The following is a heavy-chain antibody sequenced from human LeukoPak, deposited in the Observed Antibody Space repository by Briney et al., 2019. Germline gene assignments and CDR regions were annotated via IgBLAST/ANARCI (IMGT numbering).Heavy chain of an antibody. CDR3: ASEYCSGVNCYFVY. CDR2: IFPGDSDT. D-gene: IGHD2-15*01. CDR1: EYSFATYW. J-gene: IGHJ4*02. Sequence: GESLKISCKGSEYSFATYWIGWVRQMPGQGLEWMGIIFPGDSDTRYSPSFQGQVTISADKSISTAYLQWSSLKASDTAIYYCASEYCSGVNCYFVYWGQGTLVTVSS. V-gene: IGHV5-51*01.